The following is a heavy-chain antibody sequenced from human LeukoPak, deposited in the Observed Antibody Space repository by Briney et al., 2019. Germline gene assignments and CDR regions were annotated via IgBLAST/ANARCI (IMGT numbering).Heavy chain of an antibody. CDR3: AKNGQSGFSFDP. D-gene: IGHD2-8*01. V-gene: IGHV4-34*01. J-gene: IGHJ5*02. CDR1: GGSLNGHY. CDR2: GNESGGT. Sequence: SETLSLTCAVYGGSLNGHYWSWVRQPPGKGLAWIGEGNESGGTKFNPSLKSRATISADTSKNQFSLKLSSVTAADTAVYYCAKNGQSGFSFDPWGQGTLVTVSS.